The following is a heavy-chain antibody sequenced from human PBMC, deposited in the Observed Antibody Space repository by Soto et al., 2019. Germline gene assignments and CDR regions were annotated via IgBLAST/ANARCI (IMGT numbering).Heavy chain of an antibody. D-gene: IGHD2-2*01. CDR1: GYTFTSYG. CDR2: ISAYNGNT. CDR3: ARDYVPFLRYCSSTSCYVPHNWFDL. Sequence: ASVQVSCKASGYTFTSYGISWVRQAPGQGLEWMGWISAYNGNTNYAQKLQGRVTMTTDTSTSTAYMELRSLRSDDTAVYYCARDYVPFLRYCSSTSCYVPHNWFDLWGQGTRVTVSS. V-gene: IGHV1-18*01. J-gene: IGHJ5*02.